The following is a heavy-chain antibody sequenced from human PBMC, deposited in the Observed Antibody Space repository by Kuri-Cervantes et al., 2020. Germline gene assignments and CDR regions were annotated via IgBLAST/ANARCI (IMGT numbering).Heavy chain of an antibody. CDR1: GASITTSC. Sequence: SETLSLTCTVSGASITTSCWSWIRQPPGKGLEWIGYIFDSEITNYNPSLRGRITISVDASKNLFSLNLTSVTAADTAVYFCARDTRIGLVGADLFDHWGQGTLVTVSS. J-gene: IGHJ4*02. CDR3: ARDTRIGLVGADLFDH. D-gene: IGHD3/OR15-3a*01. V-gene: IGHV4-59*01. CDR2: IFDSEIT.